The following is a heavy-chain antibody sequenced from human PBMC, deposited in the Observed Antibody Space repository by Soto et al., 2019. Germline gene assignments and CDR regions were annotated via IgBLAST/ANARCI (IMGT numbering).Heavy chain of an antibody. D-gene: IGHD1-20*01. CDR1: GFSLTTSGVG. J-gene: IGHJ5*02. Sequence: SGPTLVNPTQTLTLTCTFSGFSLTTSGVGVGWIRQPPGKALEWLALIYWNDDKRYSPSLKGRLTITKDTSKNQVVLAMTNMDPVDTATYYCAHHTITPVTNWFDPWGLGTLVT. CDR3: AHHTITPVTNWFDP. CDR2: IYWNDDK. V-gene: IGHV2-5*01.